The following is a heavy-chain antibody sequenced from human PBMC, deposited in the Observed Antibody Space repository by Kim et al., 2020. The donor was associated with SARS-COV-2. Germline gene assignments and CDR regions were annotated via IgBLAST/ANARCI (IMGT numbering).Heavy chain of an antibody. CDR1: GGTFSSYT. Sequence: SVKVSCKASGGTFSSYTISWVRQAPGQGLEWMGRIIPILGIANYAQKFQGRVTITADKSTSTAYMELSSLRSEDTAVYYCARAYYGDPWAYYFDYWGQGTLVTVSS. CDR2: IIPILGIA. CDR3: ARAYYGDPWAYYFDY. J-gene: IGHJ4*02. D-gene: IGHD4-17*01. V-gene: IGHV1-69*02.